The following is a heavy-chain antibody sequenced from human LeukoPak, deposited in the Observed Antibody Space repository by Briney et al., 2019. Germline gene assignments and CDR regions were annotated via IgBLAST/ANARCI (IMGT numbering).Heavy chain of an antibody. Sequence: GGSLRLPCAASGFTFSDYYMSWIRQAPGKGLEWVSYISSSSSYTNYADSVKGRFTISRDNAKDSLYLQMNSLRAEDTAVYYCARGSWYREFDYWGQGTLVTVSS. CDR3: ARGSWYREFDY. V-gene: IGHV3-11*06. J-gene: IGHJ4*02. CDR1: GFTFSDYY. CDR2: ISSSSSYT. D-gene: IGHD6-13*01.